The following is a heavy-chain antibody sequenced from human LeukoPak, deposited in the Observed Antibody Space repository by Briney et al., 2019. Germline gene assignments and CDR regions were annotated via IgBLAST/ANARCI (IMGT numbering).Heavy chain of an antibody. V-gene: IGHV4-59*01. J-gene: IGHJ6*02. CDR2: INYSGST. CDR1: GGSISSYY. CDR3: ARDMTSGYYYGMDV. D-gene: IGHD1-26*01. Sequence: SETLSLTCTVSGGSISSYYWSWVRQPPGKGLEWIGYINYSGSTNYNPSLKSRVTISVDTSKNQFSLKLSSVTAADTAVYYCARDMTSGYYYGMDVWGQGTTVTVSS.